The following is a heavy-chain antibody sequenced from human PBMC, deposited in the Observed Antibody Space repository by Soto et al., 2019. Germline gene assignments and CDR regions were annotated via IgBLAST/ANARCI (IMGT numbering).Heavy chain of an antibody. J-gene: IGHJ6*02. CDR1: GFTFSSYG. Sequence: AGGSLRLSCAASGFTFSSYGMHWVRQAPGKGLEWVAVIWYDGSNKYYADSVKGRFTISRDKSKNTLYLQMNSLRAEDTAVYYCARVTLDDFWSGLDYYYGMDVWGQGTTVTVSS. CDR2: IWYDGSNK. D-gene: IGHD3-3*01. CDR3: ARVTLDDFWSGLDYYYGMDV. V-gene: IGHV3-33*01.